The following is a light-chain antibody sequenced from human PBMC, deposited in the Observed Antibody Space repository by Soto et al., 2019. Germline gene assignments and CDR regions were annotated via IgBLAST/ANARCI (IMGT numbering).Light chain of an antibody. Sequence: QSALTQPASVSGSPGQSITISCTGTSSDVGAYNSVCWYQQHPGKVPKLLIYEVNDRPSGVSSRFSGSKSGNTASLTISGLQAEDEADYYCSSYVSGNTVVFGTGTKLTVL. CDR2: EVN. CDR1: SSDVGAYNS. V-gene: IGLV2-14*01. CDR3: SSYVSGNTVV. J-gene: IGLJ3*02.